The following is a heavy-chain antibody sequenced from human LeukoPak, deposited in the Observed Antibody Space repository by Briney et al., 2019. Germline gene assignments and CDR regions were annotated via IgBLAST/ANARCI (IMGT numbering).Heavy chain of an antibody. CDR1: GGSISSSSYS. D-gene: IGHD3-22*01. J-gene: IGHJ4*02. CDR2: VYYRVTS. V-gene: IGHV4-39*07. Sequence: SETLSLTCTVSGGSISSSSYSWAWIRQPPGKGLEWLATVYYRVTSYSNPSLRSRVSISLDASQNQLSLRVTSVTAADTAMYYCASKGIVAGDWGQGTLVTVSS. CDR3: ASKGIVAGD.